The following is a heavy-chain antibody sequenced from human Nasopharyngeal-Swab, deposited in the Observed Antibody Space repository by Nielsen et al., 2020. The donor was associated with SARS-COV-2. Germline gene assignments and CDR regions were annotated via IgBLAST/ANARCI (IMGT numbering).Heavy chain of an antibody. J-gene: IGHJ3*01. Sequence: GESLKISCAASGFTVRTNHMSWVRQAPGRGLEWVSIIYDAVGTTAYADSVRGRFTISRDNSKNTLSLQMNGLRGEDTAIYYCARAALFNWGAFDLWGQGTVVTVTS. CDR1: GFTVRTNH. CDR2: IYDAVGTT. V-gene: IGHV3-53*01. CDR3: ARAALFNWGAFDL. D-gene: IGHD7-27*01.